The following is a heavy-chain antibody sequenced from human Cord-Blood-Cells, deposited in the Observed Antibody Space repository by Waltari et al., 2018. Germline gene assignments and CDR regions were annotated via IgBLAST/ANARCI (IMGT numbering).Heavy chain of an antibody. CDR3: ARGGSGSYYSDAFDI. D-gene: IGHD3-10*01. Sequence: EVQLVQSGAEVKKPGESLKLPCTGSGSRFTSSLVGWVLQIPGKGLEWMGIIYPGDSGTRYSPSFQGQVTISADKSISTAYLQWSSLKASDTAMYYCARGGSGSYYSDAFDIWGQGTMVTVSS. CDR1: GSRFTSSL. V-gene: IGHV5-51*03. J-gene: IGHJ3*02. CDR2: IYPGDSGT.